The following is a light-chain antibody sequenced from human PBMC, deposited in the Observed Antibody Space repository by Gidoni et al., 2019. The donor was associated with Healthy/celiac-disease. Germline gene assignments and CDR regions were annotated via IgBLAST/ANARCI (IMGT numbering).Light chain of an antibody. CDR3: QQYNSYSWT. CDR1: QSSSSW. CDR2: KAS. J-gene: IGKJ1*01. V-gene: IGKV1-5*03. Sequence: DIPLTPPPSTLSASVGDRVTITCRASQSSSSWLAWYQQKPGKAPKLLIYKASSVESGVPSRCSGSGSGTEFTLTSSRLQPDDFATYYCQQYNSYSWTFGQGTKVEIK.